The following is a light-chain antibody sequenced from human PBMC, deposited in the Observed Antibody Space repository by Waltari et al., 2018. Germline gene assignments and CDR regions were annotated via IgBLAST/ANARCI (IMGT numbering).Light chain of an antibody. CDR1: QSLVYTDGISY. CDR3: MQATHWPVT. V-gene: IGKV2-30*01. J-gene: IGKJ5*01. CDR2: KVS. Sequence: DVGLTQSPLSLSVTLGQPASISCRSSQSLVYTDGISYLNWFHQRPGQAPRRLIYKVSSRESGVPDRLSGSGSGTDFTLMISSVEADDVGVYFCMQATHWPVTFGQGTRLEIK.